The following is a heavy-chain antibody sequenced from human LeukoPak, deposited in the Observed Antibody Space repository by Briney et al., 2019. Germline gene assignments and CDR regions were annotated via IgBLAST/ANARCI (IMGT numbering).Heavy chain of an antibody. Sequence: QAGGSLRLSCTASGFTFSTYAMGWVRQAPGKGLEWVSTISGSAGATYSADSVKGRFTISRDNSKHTLSLQMNSLRAEDTAVYYCTTQAGVERGAAVATTIDYWGQGTLVTVSS. D-gene: IGHD5-12*01. CDR3: TTQAGVERGAAVATTIDY. CDR2: ISGSAGAT. J-gene: IGHJ4*02. V-gene: IGHV3-23*01. CDR1: GFTFSTYA.